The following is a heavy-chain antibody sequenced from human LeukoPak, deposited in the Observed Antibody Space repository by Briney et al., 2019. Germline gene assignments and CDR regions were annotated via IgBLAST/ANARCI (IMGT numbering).Heavy chain of an antibody. CDR1: GGSASSGSYY. J-gene: IGHJ3*02. D-gene: IGHD3-22*01. CDR3: ARAYYYASSAFDI. V-gene: IGHV4-61*01. Sequence: SETLSLTCTVSGGSASSGSYYWSWVRQPPGKGLEWIGEINHSGSTNYNPSLKSRVTISVDTSKNQFPLKLSSVTAADTAVYYCARAYYYASSAFDIWGQGTMVTVS. CDR2: INHSGST.